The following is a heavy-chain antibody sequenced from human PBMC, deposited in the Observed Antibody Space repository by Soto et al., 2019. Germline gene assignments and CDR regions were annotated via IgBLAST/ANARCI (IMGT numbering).Heavy chain of an antibody. Sequence: SETLSLTCTVSGGSISSGGYYWSWIRQHPGKGLEWIGYIYYSGSTYYNPSLKSRVTISVDTSKNQFSLKLSSVTAADTAVYYCARDQVFLWFGELGGAYGMDVWGQGTTVTVSS. J-gene: IGHJ6*02. CDR3: ARDQVFLWFGELGGAYGMDV. V-gene: IGHV4-30-4*08. CDR2: IYYSGST. CDR1: GGSISSGGYY. D-gene: IGHD3-10*01.